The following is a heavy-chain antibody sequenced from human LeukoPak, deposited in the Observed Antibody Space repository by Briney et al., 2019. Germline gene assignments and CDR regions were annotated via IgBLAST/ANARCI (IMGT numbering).Heavy chain of an antibody. D-gene: IGHD4-11*01. CDR1: GFTFSSYA. Sequence: PGGSLRLSCAASGFTFSSYAMSWVRQAPGKGLEWVSAISGSGGSTYYADSVKGRFTISRDNSKNTLYLQMNSLRAEDTAVYYCAKVSGHGLGDYRYYYYYYYMDVWGKGTTVTVSS. CDR2: ISGSGGST. J-gene: IGHJ6*03. V-gene: IGHV3-23*01. CDR3: AKVSGHGLGDYRYYYYYYYMDV.